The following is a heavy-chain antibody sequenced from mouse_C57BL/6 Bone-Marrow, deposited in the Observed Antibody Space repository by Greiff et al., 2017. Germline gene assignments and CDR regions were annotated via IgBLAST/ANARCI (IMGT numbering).Heavy chain of an antibody. J-gene: IGHJ1*03. CDR1: GFTFTDYY. V-gene: IGHV7-3*01. D-gene: IGHD1-1*01. Sequence: EVKLVESGGGLVQPGGSLSLSCAASGFTFTDYYMSWVRQPPGKALEWLGFIRNKANGYTTEYSASVKGRFTISRDNTQSILYLQMNALRAEDSATYYCALYGSRDWYFDVWGTGTTVTVSS. CDR3: ALYGSRDWYFDV. CDR2: IRNKANGYTT.